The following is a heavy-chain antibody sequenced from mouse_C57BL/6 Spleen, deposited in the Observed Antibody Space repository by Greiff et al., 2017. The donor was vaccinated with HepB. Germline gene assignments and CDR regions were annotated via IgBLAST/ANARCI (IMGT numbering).Heavy chain of an antibody. CDR1: GFSLTSYG. Sequence: VQLVESGPGLVQPSQSLSITCTVSGFSLTSYGVHWVRQSPGKGLEWLGVIWSGGSTDYNAAFKSRQSISKDNSKSQVFFKMNSLQADDTAIYYCARVYDPYYAMDYWGQGTSVTVSS. CDR3: ARVYDPYYAMDY. V-gene: IGHV2-2*01. D-gene: IGHD2-3*01. J-gene: IGHJ4*01. CDR2: IWSGGST.